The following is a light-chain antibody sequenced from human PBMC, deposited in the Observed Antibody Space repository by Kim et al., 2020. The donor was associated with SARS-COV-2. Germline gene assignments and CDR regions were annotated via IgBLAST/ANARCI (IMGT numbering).Light chain of an antibody. J-gene: IGKJ1*01. CDR1: QNIKTF. CDR2: DAS. Sequence: LSVGARATLSCRANQNIKTFLAWYQQKPGQAPRLLIYDASNRATGIPDRFSGSGSVTNFTLTISSLEPEDFALYYCQQRSGWPATFGQGTKVDIK. V-gene: IGKV3-11*01. CDR3: QQRSGWPAT.